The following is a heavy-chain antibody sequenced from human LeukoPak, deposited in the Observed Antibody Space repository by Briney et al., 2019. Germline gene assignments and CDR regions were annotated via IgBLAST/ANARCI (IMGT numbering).Heavy chain of an antibody. Sequence: GGSLRLSCAASGITFSSYSMNWVRQAPGKGLDWVSSISNSSTYIYYADSVKGRFSISRDNAKNSLYLQMHSLRAEDTAVYYCARDPEAQYYFDYWGQGTLVTVSS. CDR2: ISNSSTYI. CDR3: ARDPEAQYYFDY. V-gene: IGHV3-21*01. CDR1: GITFSSYS. J-gene: IGHJ4*02.